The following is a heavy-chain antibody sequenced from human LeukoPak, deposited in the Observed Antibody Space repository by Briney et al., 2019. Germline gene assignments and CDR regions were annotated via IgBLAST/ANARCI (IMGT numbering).Heavy chain of an antibody. CDR1: GFTFSNYG. Sequence: GGSLRLSCAASGFTFSNYGMNWVRQSLEKGLEWVSSIRSNGNVYYADSVRGRFTISRDNAENSLSLQMNSLTPEDAAIYFCARDRGRRTAPFDHWGRGTRVTVSS. CDR3: ARDRGRRTAPFDH. D-gene: IGHD3-16*01. CDR2: IRSNGNV. J-gene: IGHJ4*02. V-gene: IGHV3-21*01.